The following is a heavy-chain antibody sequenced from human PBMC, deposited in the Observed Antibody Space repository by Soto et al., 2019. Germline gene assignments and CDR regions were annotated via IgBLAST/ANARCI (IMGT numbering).Heavy chain of an antibody. CDR1: GGTFSSYA. D-gene: IGHD4-17*01. Sequence: QVQLVQSGAEVKKPGYSVKVSCKASGGTFSSYAVSWVRQAPGQGLEWMGGIIPIFGTANYAQKFQGRVTITADESTSTAYMELSSLRSEDTAVYYCARDRDYGGINIDYWGQGTLVTVSS. CDR3: ARDRDYGGINIDY. CDR2: IIPIFGTA. V-gene: IGHV1-69*12. J-gene: IGHJ4*02.